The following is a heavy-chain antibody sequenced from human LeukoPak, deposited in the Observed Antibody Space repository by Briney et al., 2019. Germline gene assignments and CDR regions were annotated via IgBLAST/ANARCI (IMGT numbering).Heavy chain of an antibody. D-gene: IGHD1-1*01. J-gene: IGHJ4*02. V-gene: IGHV3-7*01. CDR3: ARSHNGGPYYFDY. CDR2: IKQDGSEK. CDR1: GFTFSSYW. Sequence: GGSLRLSCAASGFTFSSYWMSWVRQAPGKGLEWVANIKQDGSEKYYVDSVKGRFTISRDNAKNSLYLQMNSLRAEDTAVYYCARSHNGGPYYFDYWGQGTLVTVSS.